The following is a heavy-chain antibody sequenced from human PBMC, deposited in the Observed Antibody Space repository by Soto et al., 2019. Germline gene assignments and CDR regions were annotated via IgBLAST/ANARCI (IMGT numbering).Heavy chain of an antibody. Sequence: SVKVSCKASGGTFSSYTISWVRQAPGQGLEWMGRIIPILGIANYAQKFQGRVTITADKSTSTAYMELSSLRSEDTAVYYCARDYRDYYDSSGYYDYYYGMDAWG. CDR3: ARDYRDYYDSSGYYDYYYGMDA. CDR1: GGTFSSYT. V-gene: IGHV1-69*04. J-gene: IGHJ6*02. CDR2: IIPILGIA. D-gene: IGHD3-22*01.